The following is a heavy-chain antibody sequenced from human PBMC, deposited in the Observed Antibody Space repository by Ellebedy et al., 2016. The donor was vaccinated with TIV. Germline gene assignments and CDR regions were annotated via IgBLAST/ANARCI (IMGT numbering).Heavy chain of an antibody. V-gene: IGHV1-3*01. CDR3: ARCDTVTTLAYDY. CDR2: INAGNGNT. D-gene: IGHD4-17*01. Sequence: ASVKVSXXASGYTFTSYAMHWVRQAPGQRLEWMGWINAGNGNTKYSQKFQGRVTITRDTSASTAYMELSSLRSEDTAVYYCARCDTVTTLAYDYWGQGTLVTVSS. J-gene: IGHJ4*02. CDR1: GYTFTSYA.